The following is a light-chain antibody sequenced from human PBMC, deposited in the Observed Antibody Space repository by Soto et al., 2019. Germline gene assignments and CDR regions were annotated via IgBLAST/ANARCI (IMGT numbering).Light chain of an antibody. V-gene: IGLV2-11*01. CDR2: AVN. CDR1: SSDVGGYNY. J-gene: IGLJ1*01. CDR3: CSYAGSYTYV. Sequence: QSALTQPRSVSGSPGQSVTISCTGTSSDVGGYNYVSWYQQHPGKAPKLMIYAVNARPSGVPVRFSGSKSGNTASLTISGLQAEDEADYYCCSYAGSYTYVFGTGTKLTVL.